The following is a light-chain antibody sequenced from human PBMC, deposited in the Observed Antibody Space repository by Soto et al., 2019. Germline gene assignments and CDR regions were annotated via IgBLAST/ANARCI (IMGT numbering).Light chain of an antibody. CDR1: SSNIGAGYD. J-gene: IGLJ1*01. CDR3: QSHDTSLSGYV. V-gene: IGLV1-40*01. CDR2: GNT. Sequence: QSVLTQPPSVSGAPGQRVTISCTGSSSNIGAGYDVHWYQQLPGTAPKLLIYGNTNRPSGVPDRFSGSKSGTSASLAITGLQDAEEADYYCQSHDTSLSGYVFGAGTKLTVL.